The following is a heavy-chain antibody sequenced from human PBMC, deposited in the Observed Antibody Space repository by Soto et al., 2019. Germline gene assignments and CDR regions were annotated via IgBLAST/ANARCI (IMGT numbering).Heavy chain of an antibody. CDR2: IYYSGST. V-gene: IGHV4-30-4*01. CDR3: ARDEGSSSWYYFDY. Sequence: SETLSLTCTVSGGSISSGDYYWSWIRQPPGKGLEWIGYIYYSGSTYYNPSLKSRVTISVDTSKNQFSLKLSSVTAADTAVYYCARDEGSSSWYYFDYWGQGTLVTVSS. CDR1: GGSISSGDYY. J-gene: IGHJ4*02. D-gene: IGHD6-13*01.